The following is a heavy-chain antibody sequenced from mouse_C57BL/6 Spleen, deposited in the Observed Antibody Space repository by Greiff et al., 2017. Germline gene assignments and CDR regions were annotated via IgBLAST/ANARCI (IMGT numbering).Heavy chain of an antibody. D-gene: IGHD2-4*01. CDR1: GYTFTSYW. Sequence: QVHVKQSGAELVKPGASVKMSCKASGYTFTSYWITWVKQRPGQGLEWIGDIYPGSGSTNYNEKFKSKATLTVDTSSSTAYLQLSSLTSEDSAVYYCAREGDYPAWFAYWGQGTLVTVSA. J-gene: IGHJ3*01. CDR2: IYPGSGST. CDR3: AREGDYPAWFAY. V-gene: IGHV1-55*01.